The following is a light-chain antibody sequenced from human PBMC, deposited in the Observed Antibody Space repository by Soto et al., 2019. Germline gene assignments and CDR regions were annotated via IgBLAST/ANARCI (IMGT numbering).Light chain of an antibody. Sequence: QSALTQPASVSGSPGQSITISCTGTSSDVGSYNYVSWYQQHPGKAPKVLIFEVSNRPSGVSNRFSGSKSGNTASLTISGLQSEDEGEYYCSSYTSSSTVVFGSGTKQTVL. CDR1: SSDVGSYNY. J-gene: IGLJ2*01. V-gene: IGLV2-14*01. CDR2: EVS. CDR3: SSYTSSSTVV.